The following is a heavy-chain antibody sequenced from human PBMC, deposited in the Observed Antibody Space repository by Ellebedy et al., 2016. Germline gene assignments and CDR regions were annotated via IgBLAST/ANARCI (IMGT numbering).Heavy chain of an antibody. CDR2: IRQDSSEK. Sequence: GESLKISCAASGFTFSNYWMSWVRQAPGKGLEWVANIRQDSSEKKYADSVKGRFTVARDNAKNSLYLQMNSLRAEDTALYYCAKEVVGWGQGTLFTVSS. CDR1: GFTFSNYW. J-gene: IGHJ4*02. V-gene: IGHV3-7*03. CDR3: AKEVVG.